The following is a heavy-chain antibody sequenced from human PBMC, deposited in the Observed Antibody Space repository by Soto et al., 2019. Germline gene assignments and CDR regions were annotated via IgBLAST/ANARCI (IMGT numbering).Heavy chain of an antibody. CDR3: ARTPWDGYTGYYLAY. CDR2: IYHSGST. Sequence: SETLSLTCTVSGGSISSYYWSWIRQPPGKGLEWIGEIYHSGSTNYNPSLKSRVTISVDKSKNQFSLKLSSVTAADTAVYSCARTPWDGYTGYYLAYWGQGTLVTVSS. D-gene: IGHD5-18*01. J-gene: IGHJ4*02. V-gene: IGHV4-59*12. CDR1: GGSISSYY.